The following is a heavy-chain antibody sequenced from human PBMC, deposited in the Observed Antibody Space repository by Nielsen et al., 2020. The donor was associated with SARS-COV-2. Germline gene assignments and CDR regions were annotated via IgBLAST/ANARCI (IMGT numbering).Heavy chain of an antibody. J-gene: IGHJ3*02. CDR2: ISYDGSNK. V-gene: IGHV3-30-3*01. D-gene: IGHD1-7*01. Sequence: SCKASGGTFSSYAMHWVRQAPGKGLEWVAVISYDGSNKYYADSVKGRFTISRDNSKNTLYLQMNSLRAEDTAVYYCARERTGTTYLKVDAFDIWGQGTMVTVSS. CDR1: GGTFSSYA. CDR3: ARERTGTTYLKVDAFDI.